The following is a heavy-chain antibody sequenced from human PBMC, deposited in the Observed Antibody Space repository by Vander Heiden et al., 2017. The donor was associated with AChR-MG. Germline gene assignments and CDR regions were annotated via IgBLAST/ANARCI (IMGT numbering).Heavy chain of an antibody. D-gene: IGHD5-12*01. V-gene: IGHV3-11*01. CDR3: ARDWGGYSGYDSPPSGVCDY. CDR2: ISSSGSTI. J-gene: IGHJ4*02. Sequence: QVQLVESGGGLVKPGGSLRLSCAASGFTFSDYYMSWIRQAPGKGLEWVSYISSSGSTIYYAASVKGRFTISRDNAKNSLYLQMNSLRAEDTAVYYCARDWGGYSGYDSPPSGVCDYWGQGTLVTVSS. CDR1: GFTFSDYY.